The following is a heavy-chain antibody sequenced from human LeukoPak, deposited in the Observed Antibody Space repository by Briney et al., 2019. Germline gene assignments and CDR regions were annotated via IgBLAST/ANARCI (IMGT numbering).Heavy chain of an antibody. D-gene: IGHD3-10*01. J-gene: IGHJ4*02. CDR2: ISSSSSYI. V-gene: IGHV3-21*01. CDR1: GFTFSSYS. Sequence: PGGSLRLSCAASGFTFSSYSMNWVRQAPGKGLEWVSSISSSSSYIYYADSVKGRFTISRDNAKNSLYLQMNSLRAEDTAVYYCARVEFGEYSSYFDDWGQGTLVTVSS. CDR3: ARVEFGEYSSYFDD.